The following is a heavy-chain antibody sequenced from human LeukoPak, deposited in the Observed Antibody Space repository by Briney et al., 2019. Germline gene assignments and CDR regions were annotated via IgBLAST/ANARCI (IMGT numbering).Heavy chain of an antibody. CDR1: GFAFDMYS. CDR2: IGISGLT. Sequence: GGSLRLSCAASGFAFDMYSINWVRQAPGKGLEWXXXIGISGLTYYTDSVGGRFTISRDSPKNSIYLQMNSPRAEDTAVYYCARDRQYSGHDPWSGFDSWGQGTLVTVPS. D-gene: IGHD5-12*01. J-gene: IGHJ4*02. V-gene: IGHV3-21*06. CDR3: ARDRQYSGHDPWSGFDS.